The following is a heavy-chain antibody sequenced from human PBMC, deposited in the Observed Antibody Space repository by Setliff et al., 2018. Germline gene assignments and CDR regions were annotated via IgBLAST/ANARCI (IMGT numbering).Heavy chain of an antibody. J-gene: IGHJ5*02. CDR3: ARDPRKGIAVAGWFDP. Sequence: GGSLRLSCEVSGFTFDNHAMHWVRQAPGKGLEWVSGINWSGEITGYADSVKGRFTISRDNARKSLFLQMNSLRGEDTALYHCARDPRKGIAVAGWFDPWGQGTLVTRLL. V-gene: IGHV3-20*01. CDR1: GFTFDNHA. CDR2: INWSGEIT. D-gene: IGHD6-19*01.